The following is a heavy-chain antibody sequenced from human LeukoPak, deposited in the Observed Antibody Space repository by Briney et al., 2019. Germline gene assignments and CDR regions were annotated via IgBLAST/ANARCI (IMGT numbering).Heavy chain of an antibody. V-gene: IGHV4-59*01. CDR2: IYYSGST. CDR3: ARGGIAAFHFDY. Sequence: SETLSLTCTVSGGSISTYYWSWIRQPPGKGLEWIGYIYYSGSTNYNPSLKSRVTMSVDTSKNQFPQKLSSVTAADTAVYYCARGGIAAFHFDYWGQGTLVTVSS. D-gene: IGHD6-13*01. J-gene: IGHJ4*02. CDR1: GGSISTYY.